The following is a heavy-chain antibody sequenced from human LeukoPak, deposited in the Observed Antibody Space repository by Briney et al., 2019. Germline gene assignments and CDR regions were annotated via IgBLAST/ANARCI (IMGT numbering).Heavy chain of an antibody. J-gene: IGHJ4*02. CDR1: GFTFSSYA. Sequence: GGSLRLPCAASGFTFSSYAMHWVRQAPGKGLEWVAVISYDGSNKYYADSVKGRFTISRDNSKNTLYLQMNSLRAEDTAVYYCAGDLVLWFGEGFDYWGQGTLVTVSS. D-gene: IGHD3-10*01. CDR3: AGDLVLWFGEGFDY. CDR2: ISYDGSNK. V-gene: IGHV3-30*04.